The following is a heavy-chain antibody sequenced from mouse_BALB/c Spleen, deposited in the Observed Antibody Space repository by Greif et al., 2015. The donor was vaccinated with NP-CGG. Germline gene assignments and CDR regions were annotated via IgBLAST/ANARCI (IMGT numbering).Heavy chain of an antibody. CDR1: GYTFTSYW. V-gene: IGHV1-5*01. Sequence: VQLKHSGTVLARPGASVKMSCKASGYTFTSYWMHWVKQRPGQGLEWIGAIYPGNSDTSYNQKFKGKAKLTAVTSTSTAYMELSSLTNEDSAVYYCTRGDGYYGYFDVWGAGTTVTVSS. CDR3: TRGDGYYGYFDV. CDR2: IYPGNSDT. D-gene: IGHD2-3*01. J-gene: IGHJ1*01.